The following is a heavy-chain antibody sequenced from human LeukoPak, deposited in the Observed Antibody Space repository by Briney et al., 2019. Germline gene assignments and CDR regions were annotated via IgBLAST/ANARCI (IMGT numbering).Heavy chain of an antibody. V-gene: IGHV3-23*01. Sequence: PGGSLRLSCAASGFTFSSYAMSWVRQAPGKGLEWVPAISGSGGSTYYADSVKGRFTISRDNSKNTLYLQMNSLRAEDTAVYYCAKGTAVFRYYFDYWGQGTLVTVSS. D-gene: IGHD2-2*01. CDR3: AKGTAVFRYYFDY. CDR1: GFTFSSYA. CDR2: ISGSGGST. J-gene: IGHJ4*02.